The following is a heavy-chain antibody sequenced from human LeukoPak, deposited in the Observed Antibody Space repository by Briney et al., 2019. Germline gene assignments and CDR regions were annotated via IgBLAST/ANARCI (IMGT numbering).Heavy chain of an antibody. D-gene: IGHD3-3*01. J-gene: IGHJ4*02. Sequence: SETLSLTCTVSGGSISSSSYYWGWIRQPPGKGLEWIGSIYYSGSTYYNPSLKSRVTISVDTSKNQFSLKLSSVTPDDTAVYYCARDGHYDFWSGLDYWGQGTLVTVSS. V-gene: IGHV4-39*02. CDR1: GGSISSSSYY. CDR3: ARDGHYDFWSGLDY. CDR2: IYYSGST.